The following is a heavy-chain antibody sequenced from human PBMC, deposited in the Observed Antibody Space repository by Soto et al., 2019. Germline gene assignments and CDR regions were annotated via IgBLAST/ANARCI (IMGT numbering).Heavy chain of an antibody. CDR3: AREVIAARPGWFDP. Sequence: LRLSCAASGFTFSSYAMHWVRQAPGEGLEWVAVISYDGSNKYYADSVKGRFTISRDNSKNTLYLQMNSLRAEDTAVYYCAREVIAARPGWFDPWGQGTLVTVSS. J-gene: IGHJ5*02. CDR2: ISYDGSNK. CDR1: GFTFSSYA. V-gene: IGHV3-30-3*01. D-gene: IGHD6-6*01.